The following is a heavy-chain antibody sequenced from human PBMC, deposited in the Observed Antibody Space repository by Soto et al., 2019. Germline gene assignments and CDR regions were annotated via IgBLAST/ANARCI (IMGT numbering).Heavy chain of an antibody. CDR3: AKDAGYDFWSGYLDV. CDR1: GFTFSSYA. D-gene: IGHD3-3*01. CDR2: ISYDGSNK. J-gene: IGHJ6*02. V-gene: IGHV3-30-3*01. Sequence: GGSLRLSCAASGFTFSSYAMHWVRQAPGKGLEWVAVISYDGSNKYYADSVKGRFTISRDNSKNTLYLQMNSLRAEDTAVYYCAKDAGYDFWSGYLDVWGQGTTVTVSS.